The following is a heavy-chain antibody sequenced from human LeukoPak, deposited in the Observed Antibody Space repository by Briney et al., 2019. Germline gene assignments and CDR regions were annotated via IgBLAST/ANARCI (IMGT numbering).Heavy chain of an antibody. D-gene: IGHD2-2*02. CDR1: GGSFSGYY. CDR3: ARVSVPAAIQSDYYYYYMDV. CDR2: INHSGST. V-gene: IGHV4-34*01. Sequence: SETLSLTCAVYGGSFSGYYWSWIRQPPGKGLEWIGEINHSGSTNYNPSLKSRVTISVDTSKNQFSLKLSSVTAADTAVYYCARVSVPAAIQSDYYYYYMDVWGKGTTVTVSS. J-gene: IGHJ6*03.